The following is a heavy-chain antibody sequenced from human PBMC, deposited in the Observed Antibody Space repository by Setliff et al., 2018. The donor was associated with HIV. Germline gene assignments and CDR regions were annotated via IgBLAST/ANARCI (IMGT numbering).Heavy chain of an antibody. Sequence: SVKVSCKISGYTLTELSIQWVRQAPGKGLEWMANFDPEDGETFYAQKFQGRLTMTEDTSTNTAYMELRSLISDDTAMYYCARGWIEQQLVWNYWGQGTLVTVSS. J-gene: IGHJ4*02. CDR3: ARGWIEQQLVWNY. D-gene: IGHD6-13*01. V-gene: IGHV1-24*01. CDR2: FDPEDGET. CDR1: GYTLTELS.